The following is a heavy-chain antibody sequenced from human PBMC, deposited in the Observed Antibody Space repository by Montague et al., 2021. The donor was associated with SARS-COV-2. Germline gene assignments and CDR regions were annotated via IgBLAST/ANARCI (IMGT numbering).Heavy chain of an antibody. V-gene: IGHV4-34*01. CDR3: ARARGSHYMSRFDS. D-gene: IGHD3-10*01. CDR1: GVSLSGYF. Sequence: SETLSLTCDVSGVSLSGYFWSWLRQPPGKGPEWIGQINHSGRSDSNPSLMDRVTISIDTSKKQFSLNLTSVTVADTAVYYCARARGSHYMSRFDSWGQGTLVIVSS. J-gene: IGHJ5*01. CDR2: INHSGRS.